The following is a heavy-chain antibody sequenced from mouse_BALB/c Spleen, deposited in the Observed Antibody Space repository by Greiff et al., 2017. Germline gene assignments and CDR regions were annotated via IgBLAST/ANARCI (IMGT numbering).Heavy chain of an antibody. Sequence: EVMLVESGGGLVQPGGSLKLSCAASGFTFSSYGMSWVRQTPDKRLELVATINSNGGSTYYPDSVKGRFTISRDNAKNTLYLQMSSLKSEDTAMYHCAREGWLLPYFDYWGQGTTLTVSS. CDR3: AREGWLLPYFDY. V-gene: IGHV5-6-3*01. D-gene: IGHD2-3*01. J-gene: IGHJ2*01. CDR2: INSNGGST. CDR1: GFTFSSYG.